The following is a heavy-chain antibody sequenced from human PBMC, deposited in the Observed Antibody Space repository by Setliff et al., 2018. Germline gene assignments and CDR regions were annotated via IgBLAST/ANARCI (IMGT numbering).Heavy chain of an antibody. CDR3: AKEGGGYSYDTSGYYYDYYYYYYMDV. D-gene: IGHD3-22*01. CDR2: ISGRDSST. Sequence: HPGGSLRLSCAASGFIFTKYAMSWVRLAPGKGLEWVSAISGRDSSTYYADSVKGRFTISRDNSKNTLYLQMNSLRAEDTAVYFCAKEGGGYSYDTSGYYYDYYYYYYMDVWGKGTTVTVSS. CDR1: GFIFTKYA. J-gene: IGHJ6*03. V-gene: IGHV3-23*01.